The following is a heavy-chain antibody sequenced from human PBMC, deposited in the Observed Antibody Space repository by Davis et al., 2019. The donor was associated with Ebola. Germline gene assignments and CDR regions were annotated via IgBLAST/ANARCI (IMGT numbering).Heavy chain of an antibody. D-gene: IGHD6-13*01. CDR2: IYPGDSDT. J-gene: IGHJ5*02. Sequence: PGGSLRLSCKGSGYSFTSYWIGWVRQMPGKGLEWMGIIYPGDSDTRYSPSSQGQVTISADKSISTAYLQWSSLKASDTAMYYCARQSGYSSSWYWFDPWGQGTLVTVSS. CDR3: ARQSGYSSSWYWFDP. V-gene: IGHV5-51*01. CDR1: GYSFTSYW.